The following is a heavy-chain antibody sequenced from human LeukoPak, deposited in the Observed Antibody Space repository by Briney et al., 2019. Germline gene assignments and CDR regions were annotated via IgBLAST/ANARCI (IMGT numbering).Heavy chain of an antibody. D-gene: IGHD4-17*01. CDR1: GGSISSYY. CDR3: ARESDYGDAFDI. Sequence: SETLSLTCTVSGGSISSYYWSWIRQPPGKGLELIGYIYYSGSTNYNPSLESRLTISVDTSKNQFSLKLSSVTAADTAVYYCARESDYGDAFDIWGQGTMVTVSS. J-gene: IGHJ3*02. V-gene: IGHV4-59*01. CDR2: IYYSGST.